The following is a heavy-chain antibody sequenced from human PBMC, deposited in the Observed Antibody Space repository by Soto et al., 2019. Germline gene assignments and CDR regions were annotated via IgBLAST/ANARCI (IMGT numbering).Heavy chain of an antibody. Sequence: QLHLQESGPGLVKPSETLSLTCTVSGGSINTDPYYWGWIRQPPGKGLEWIGSISHSGRIHDNPSLTSRLTMSVDTSKSQFSLSLSSVTAADTAVYYCARHVGYESSYPRYFDYWGQGSLVTFSS. CDR3: ARHVGYESSYPRYFDY. CDR2: ISHSGRI. V-gene: IGHV4-39*01. D-gene: IGHD3-16*02. CDR1: GGSINTDPYY. J-gene: IGHJ4*02.